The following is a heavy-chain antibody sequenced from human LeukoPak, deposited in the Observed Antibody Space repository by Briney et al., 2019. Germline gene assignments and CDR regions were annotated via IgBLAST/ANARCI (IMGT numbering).Heavy chain of an antibody. J-gene: IGHJ3*02. CDR3: ARERSINYYDSSGYPSDAFDI. V-gene: IGHV4-59*01. D-gene: IGHD3-22*01. Sequence: SETLSLTCTVSGGSISSYYWSWIRQPPGKGLEWIGYIYYSGSTNYNPSLKSRVTISVDTSRNQFSLKLSSVTAADTAVYYCARERSINYYDSSGYPSDAFDIWGQGTMVTVSS. CDR2: IYYSGST. CDR1: GGSISSYY.